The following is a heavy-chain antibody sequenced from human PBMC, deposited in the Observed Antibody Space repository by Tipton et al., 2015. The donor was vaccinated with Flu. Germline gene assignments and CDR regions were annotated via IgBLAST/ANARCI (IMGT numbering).Heavy chain of an antibody. D-gene: IGHD3-10*01. CDR2: MYTSGST. CDR3: ARGSGSGTFMIFDL. V-gene: IGHV4-4*07. J-gene: IGHJ4*02. CDR1: GGSLSSYY. Sequence: LRLSCTVSGGSLSSYYWSWIRQPAGKGLEWIGRMYTSGSTNYNPSLKSRLTMSVDASKQPFSLKLSSMTAADTAVYYCARGSGSGTFMIFDLWGQGTLVTVSS.